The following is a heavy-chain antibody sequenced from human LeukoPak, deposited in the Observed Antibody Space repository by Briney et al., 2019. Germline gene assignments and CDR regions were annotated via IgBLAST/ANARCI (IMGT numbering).Heavy chain of an antibody. J-gene: IGHJ5*02. CDR1: GGTFSSYA. CDR3: ARSSSGFDFNNWFDP. Sequence: GASVKVSCKASGGTFSSYAISWVRQAPGQGLEWMGRIIPIFGIANYAQKFQGRVTITADKSTSTAYMELSSLRSEDTAVYYCARSSSGFDFNNWFDPWGQGPWSPSPQ. V-gene: IGHV1-69*04. D-gene: IGHD5-12*01. CDR2: IIPIFGIA.